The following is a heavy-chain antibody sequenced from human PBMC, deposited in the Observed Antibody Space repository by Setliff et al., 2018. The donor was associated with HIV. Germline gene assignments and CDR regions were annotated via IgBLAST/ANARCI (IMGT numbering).Heavy chain of an antibody. D-gene: IGHD4-17*01. CDR3: ARGSNNYGAYILYGMDI. Sequence: ASVKVSCKASGYTFINYDIDWVRQAPGQGLQWMGWVNPHSGNTGYAPMFQGRLSMTRDTSTNTAYMELYTLETHDTAVYYCARGSNNYGAYILYGMDIWGQGTSVTVSS. J-gene: IGHJ6*02. CDR1: GYTFINYD. CDR2: VNPHSGNT. V-gene: IGHV1-8*02.